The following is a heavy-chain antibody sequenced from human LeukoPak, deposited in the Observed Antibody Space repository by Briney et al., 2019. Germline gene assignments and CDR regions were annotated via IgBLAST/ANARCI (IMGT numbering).Heavy chain of an antibody. CDR2: IYTSGST. D-gene: IGHD2-2*01. Sequence: SETLSLTCTVSGGSISSGSYYWSWIRQPAGKGLEWIGRIYTSGSTNYNPSLKSRVTISIDTSKNQLYLKVTSVTAADTAVYYCARGSTRYEAWGQGTLVTVSS. CDR3: ARGSTRYEA. V-gene: IGHV4-61*02. J-gene: IGHJ5*02. CDR1: GGSISSGSYY.